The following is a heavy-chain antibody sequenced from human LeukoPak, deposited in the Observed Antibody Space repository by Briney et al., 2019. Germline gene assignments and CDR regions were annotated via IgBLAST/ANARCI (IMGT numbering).Heavy chain of an antibody. CDR2: IYPGDSDT. CDR1: GYSFTSYW. CDR3: ARGRATRAWFDP. D-gene: IGHD1-26*01. Sequence: RESLKISCKGSGYSFTSYWIAWVRHMPGKGLEWMGIIYPGDSDTRYSPSFQGQVTISADKSISTAYLQWSSLKASDTAIYYCARGRATRAWFDPWGQGTLVTVSS. J-gene: IGHJ5*02. V-gene: IGHV5-51*01.